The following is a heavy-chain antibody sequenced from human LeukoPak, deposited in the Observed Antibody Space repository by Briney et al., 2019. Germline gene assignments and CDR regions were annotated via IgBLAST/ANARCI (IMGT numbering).Heavy chain of an antibody. J-gene: IGHJ4*02. CDR2: IIPIFGTA. CDR1: GGTFSSYA. D-gene: IGHD3-22*01. CDR3: ARAKRTYYYDSSGYYYVAY. Sequence: SVKVSCKASGGTFSSYAISWVRQAPGQGLEWMGGIIPIFGTANYAQKFQGRVTITADESTSTAYMELSSLRSEDTAVYYCARAKRTYYYDSSGYYYVAYWGQGTLVTVSS. V-gene: IGHV1-69*13.